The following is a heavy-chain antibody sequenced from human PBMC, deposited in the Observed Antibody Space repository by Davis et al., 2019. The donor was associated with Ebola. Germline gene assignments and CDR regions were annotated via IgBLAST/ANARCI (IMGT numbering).Heavy chain of an antibody. Sequence: PGGSLRLSCATSGISFKNYEMHWVRQAPGKGLEWVAVVSYDESNKYYAGSVKGRFTISRDNSKKTLYLQMNSLRVEDTAVYYCVRPTGVYGDPSDAFDIWGQGTLVIVSS. CDR2: VSYDESNK. CDR3: VRPTGVYGDPSDAFDI. J-gene: IGHJ3*02. D-gene: IGHD4-17*01. V-gene: IGHV3-30*19. CDR1: GISFKNYE.